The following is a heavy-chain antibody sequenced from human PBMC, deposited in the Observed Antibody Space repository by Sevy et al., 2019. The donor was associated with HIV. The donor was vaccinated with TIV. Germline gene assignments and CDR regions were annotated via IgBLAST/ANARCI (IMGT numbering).Heavy chain of an antibody. Sequence: SETLSLTCTVSGGSISSSSYYWGWIRQPPGKGLEWIGSIYYSGSTYYNPSLKSRVTISVDTSKNQFSLKLSSVTAADTAVYYCARLVAAAGRDYYYYYGMDVWGQGTTVTVSS. J-gene: IGHJ6*02. V-gene: IGHV4-39*01. CDR2: IYYSGST. CDR1: GGSISSSSYY. D-gene: IGHD6-13*01. CDR3: ARLVAAAGRDYYYYYGMDV.